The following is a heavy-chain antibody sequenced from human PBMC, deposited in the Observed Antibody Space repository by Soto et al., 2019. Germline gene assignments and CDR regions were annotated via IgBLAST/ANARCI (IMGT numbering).Heavy chain of an antibody. CDR2: LTPFNGDV. Sequence: QMQLVQSGAEVKKTGSSVKVSCKASGYTFPQHYLHWVRQAPGQALEWMGWLTPFNGDVNYAQKFPERVTITRDRSLNTAYMEMSSLKSEDTAMYYCATGGAGPAPFTWELPDHWGQGTLVTVSS. J-gene: IGHJ4*02. V-gene: IGHV1-45*02. CDR3: ATGGAGPAPFTWELPDH. CDR1: GYTFPQHY. D-gene: IGHD1-26*01.